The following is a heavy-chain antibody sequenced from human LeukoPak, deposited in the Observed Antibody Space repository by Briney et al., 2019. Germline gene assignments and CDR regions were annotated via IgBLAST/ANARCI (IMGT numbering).Heavy chain of an antibody. Sequence: ASVKVSCKASGYTFTDYYMHWVRPAPGQGLEWMGWINPNSGGTNYAQKFQGRVTMSRDTSTSAAYMEPSRLRSDDTAVYYCARAAVVTGSTETFDPWGQGTLVTVSS. CDR1: GYTFTDYY. V-gene: IGHV1-2*02. J-gene: IGHJ5*02. CDR2: INPNSGGT. CDR3: ARAAVVTGSTETFDP. D-gene: IGHD2-8*02.